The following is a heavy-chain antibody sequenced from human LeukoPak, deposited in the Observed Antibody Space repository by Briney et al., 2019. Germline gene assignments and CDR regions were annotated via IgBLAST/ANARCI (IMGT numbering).Heavy chain of an antibody. V-gene: IGHV3-11*01. CDR1: GFTFSDYY. CDR2: ISSSGSTI. CDR3: ARDSSSWYKGPLGY. Sequence: PGGSLRLSCAASGFTFSDYYMSWIRQAPGKGLEWVSYISSSGSTIYYADSVKGRFTISRDNAKNSLYLQMNSLRAGDTALYYCARDSSSWYKGPLGYWGQGTLVTVSS. J-gene: IGHJ4*02. D-gene: IGHD6-13*01.